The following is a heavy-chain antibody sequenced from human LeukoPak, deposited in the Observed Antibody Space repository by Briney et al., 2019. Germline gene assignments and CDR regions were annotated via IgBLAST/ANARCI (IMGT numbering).Heavy chain of an antibody. V-gene: IGHV1-58*02. Sequence: ASVKVSCKASGFTFTSSAMQWVRQARGQRLEWIGWIVVGSGNTNYAQKFQERVTITRDMSTSTAYMELSSLRSEDTAVYYCAMGPSSGYYSTETLYYYYYYYMDVWGKGTTVTISS. CDR2: IVVGSGNT. J-gene: IGHJ6*03. CDR3: AMGPSSGYYSTETLYYYYYYYMDV. D-gene: IGHD3-22*01. CDR1: GFTFTSSA.